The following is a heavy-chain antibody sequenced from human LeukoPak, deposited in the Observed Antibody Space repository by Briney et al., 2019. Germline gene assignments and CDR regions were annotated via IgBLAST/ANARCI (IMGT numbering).Heavy chain of an antibody. CDR3: ASRAPSAGIAVAGTDAFDI. CDR2: IIPIFGTA. CDR1: GYAFTSYG. J-gene: IGHJ3*02. D-gene: IGHD6-19*01. V-gene: IGHV1-69*06. Sequence: ASVKVSCKASGYAFTSYGISWVRQAPGQGLEWMGGIIPIFGTANYAQKFQGRVTITADKSTSTAYMELSSLRSEDTAVYYCASRAPSAGIAVAGTDAFDIWGQGTMVTVSS.